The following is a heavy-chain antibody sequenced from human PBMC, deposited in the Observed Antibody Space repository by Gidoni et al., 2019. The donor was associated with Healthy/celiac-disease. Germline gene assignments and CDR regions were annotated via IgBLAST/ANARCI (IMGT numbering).Heavy chain of an antibody. CDR2: IYYSGST. CDR1: GGSTSSYY. J-gene: IGHJ5*02. Sequence: QVQLQESRPGLVKPSETLSLTSTLSGGSTSSYYWSWLRQPPGKGLEWIGYIYYSGSTNYNPSLKSRVTISVDTSKTQFSLKLSSVTAADTAVYYWARFRDWFDPWGQGTLVTVSS. V-gene: IGHV4-59*08. CDR3: ARFRDWFDP.